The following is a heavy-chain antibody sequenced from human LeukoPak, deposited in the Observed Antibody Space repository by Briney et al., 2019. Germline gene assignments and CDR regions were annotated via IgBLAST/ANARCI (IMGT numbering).Heavy chain of an antibody. CDR3: ASAYSNYIYYFDY. CDR2: IIPIFGTA. D-gene: IGHD4-11*01. Sequence: GASVTVSCKASGYTFTSYGISWVRQAPGQGLEWMGGIIPIFGTANYAQKFQGRVTITADESTSTAYMELSSLRSEDTAVYYCASAYSNYIYYFDYWGQGTLVTVSS. J-gene: IGHJ4*02. CDR1: GYTFTSYG. V-gene: IGHV1-69*13.